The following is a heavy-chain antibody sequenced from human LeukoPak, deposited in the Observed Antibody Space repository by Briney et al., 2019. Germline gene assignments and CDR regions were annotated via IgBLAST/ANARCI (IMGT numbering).Heavy chain of an antibody. CDR2: INHSGST. V-gene: IGHV4-34*01. J-gene: IGHJ4*02. CDR1: GGSFSGYY. CDR3: ARDFLPTYYYDSKAPKDY. Sequence: SETLSLTCAVYGGSFSGYYWSWIRQPPGKGLEWIGEINHSGSTNYNPSLKSRVTISVDTSKNQFSLKLSSVTAADTAVYYCARDFLPTYYYDSKAPKDYWGQGTLVTVSS. D-gene: IGHD3-22*01.